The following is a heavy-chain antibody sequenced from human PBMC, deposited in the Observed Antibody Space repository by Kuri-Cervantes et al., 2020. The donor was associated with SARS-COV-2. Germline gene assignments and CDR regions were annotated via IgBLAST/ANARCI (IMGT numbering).Heavy chain of an antibody. V-gene: IGHV1-69*13. D-gene: IGHD3-22*01. Sequence: SVKVSCKASGGTFSSYAISWVRQAPGQGLEWMGGIIPIFGTANYAQKFQGRVTITADESTSTAYMELSSLRSEDTAVYHCARVYPLYYYDSSWFYGWFDPWGQGTLVTVSS. CDR3: ARVYPLYYYDSSWFYGWFDP. CDR1: GGTFSSYA. CDR2: IIPIFGTA. J-gene: IGHJ5*02.